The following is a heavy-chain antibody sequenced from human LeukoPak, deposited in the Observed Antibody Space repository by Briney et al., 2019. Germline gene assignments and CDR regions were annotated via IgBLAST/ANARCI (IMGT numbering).Heavy chain of an antibody. J-gene: IGHJ5*01. CDR1: GFAFSFFA. D-gene: IGHD6-19*01. V-gene: IGHV3-23*01. CDR3: AKPISGGLAVTADWFAP. CDR2: INANSGTR. Sequence: GGSLRLSCEASGFAFSFFAMSWLRQAPGKGLEWVSTINANSGTRSYAASVSGRFTISRDNSKNTLYLQLNTLRADDTAVYYCAKPISGGLAVTADWFAPWGQGTIVFVSS.